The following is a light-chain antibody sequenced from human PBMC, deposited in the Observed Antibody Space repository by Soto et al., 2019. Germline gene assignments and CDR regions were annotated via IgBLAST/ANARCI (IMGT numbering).Light chain of an antibody. V-gene: IGKV1-6*01. CDR1: QGIRND. J-gene: IGKJ1*01. CDR3: QKYNSARWT. Sequence: AIQMTQSPPSLSASVGDRVTITCRASQGIRNDLGWYQQKPGKAPKLLIYAAATLQIGVPSRFSGSGSGTDFTLTISSLQPEDSATYYCQKYNSARWTFGQGTKVEIK. CDR2: AAA.